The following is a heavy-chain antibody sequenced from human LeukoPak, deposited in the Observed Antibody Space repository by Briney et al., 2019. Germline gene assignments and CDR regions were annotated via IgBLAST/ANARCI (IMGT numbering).Heavy chain of an antibody. D-gene: IGHD3-16*01. CDR2: IIPIFGTA. CDR1: GGTFSSYA. Sequence: GSSVKVSCKASGGTFSSYAISWVRQAPGQGLEWMGGIIPIFGTANYAQKFQGRVTITADESTSTAYMELSSLRSGDTAVYYCAREGAPLGLRLGEFYYWGQGTLVTVSS. V-gene: IGHV1-69*01. J-gene: IGHJ4*02. CDR3: AREGAPLGLRLGEFYY.